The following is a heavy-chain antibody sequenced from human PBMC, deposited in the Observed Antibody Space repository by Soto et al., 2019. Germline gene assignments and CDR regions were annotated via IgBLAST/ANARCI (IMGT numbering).Heavy chain of an antibody. CDR2: ISYDGSNK. CDR1: GFTFSTYD. V-gene: IGHV3-30*18. CDR3: AKEAHTTMTPSYFDY. D-gene: IGHD5-18*01. Sequence: LRLSCAASGFTFSTYDMHWVRQAPGKGLEWVAVISYDGSNKYYADSVKGRFTISRDNSKNTLYLQMNSLRAEDTAVYYCAKEAHTTMTPSYFDYWGQGTLVTSPQ. J-gene: IGHJ4*02.